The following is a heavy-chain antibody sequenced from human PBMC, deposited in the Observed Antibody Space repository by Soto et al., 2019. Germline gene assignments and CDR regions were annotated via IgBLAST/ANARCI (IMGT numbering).Heavy chain of an antibody. CDR2: INPSGGST. CDR1: GYTFTSYY. J-gene: IGHJ4*02. V-gene: IGHV1-46*01. Sequence: ASVKVSCKASGYTFTSYYTHWVRQAPGQGLEWMGIINPSGGSTSYAQKFQGRVTMTRDTSTSTVYMELSSLRSEDTAVYYCARGTEPTIFGVVITNYFDYWGQGTLVTVSS. D-gene: IGHD3-3*01. CDR3: ARGTEPTIFGVVITNYFDY.